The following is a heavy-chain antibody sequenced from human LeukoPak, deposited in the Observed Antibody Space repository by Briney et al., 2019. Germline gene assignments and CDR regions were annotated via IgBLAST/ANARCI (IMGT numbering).Heavy chain of an antibody. CDR1: GYTFTSYY. Sequence: ASVKLSCKASGYTFTSYYMHWVRQAPGQGLEWMGIINPSGGSTSYAQKFQGRVTMTRDTSTSTVYMELSSLRSEDTAVYYCARGAKTYYYGSGSYFFGYWGQGTLVTVSS. D-gene: IGHD3-10*01. V-gene: IGHV1-46*01. CDR2: INPSGGST. CDR3: ARGAKTYYYGSGSYFFGY. J-gene: IGHJ4*02.